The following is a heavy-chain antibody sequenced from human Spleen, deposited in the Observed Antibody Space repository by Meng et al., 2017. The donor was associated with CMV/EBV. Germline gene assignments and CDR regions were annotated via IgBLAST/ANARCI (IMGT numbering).Heavy chain of an antibody. V-gene: IGHV3-13*01. CDR3: ARARSPTHFDY. CDR2: IGTAGDT. CDR1: GFTFSSYD. J-gene: IGHJ4*02. Sequence: GESLKISCAASGFTFSSYDMHWVRQATGKGLEWVSTIGTAGDTFYPGSVKGRFTISRENAKNSVYLQMNGLRDGDTGLYYCARARSPTHFDYWGQGALVTVSS.